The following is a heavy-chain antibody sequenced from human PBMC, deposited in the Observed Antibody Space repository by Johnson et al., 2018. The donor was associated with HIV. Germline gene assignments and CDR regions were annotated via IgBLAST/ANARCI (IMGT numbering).Heavy chain of an antibody. CDR2: ISSNGGST. V-gene: IGHV3-64*04. J-gene: IGHJ3*02. D-gene: IGHD6-13*01. Sequence: QVQLVESGGGLVQPGGSLRLSCVASGFTFSSYTLHWVRQAPGKGLEYVSAISSNGGSTYYADSVKGRFTSSRDNSKNTLYLQMNSLRAEDTAVYYCARSEEWRGEGVYQIWGQGTMVTVSS. CDR1: GFTFSSYT. CDR3: ARSEEWRGEGVYQI.